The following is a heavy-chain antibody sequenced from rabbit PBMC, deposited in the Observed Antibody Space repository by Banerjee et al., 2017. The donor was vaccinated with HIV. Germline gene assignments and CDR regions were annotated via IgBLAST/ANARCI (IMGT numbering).Heavy chain of an antibody. J-gene: IGHJ4*01. CDR2: IYSNDGST. CDR1: GLDFSRNYY. CDR3: ARALYTYNIASWPHAYNL. Sequence: QSLEESGGDLVKPGASLTLTCTASGLDFSRNYYMCWVRQAPGKGLEWITCIYSNDGSTYYASWVNGRFTISKTSSTTVTLQMTSLTAADTATYFCARALYTYNIASWPHAYNLWGQGTLVTVS. D-gene: IGHD1-1*01. V-gene: IGHV1S40*01.